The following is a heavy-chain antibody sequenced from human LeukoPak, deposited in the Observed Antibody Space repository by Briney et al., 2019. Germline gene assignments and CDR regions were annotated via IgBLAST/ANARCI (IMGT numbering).Heavy chain of an antibody. Sequence: GGSLRLSCAASGFTVSSNYMSWVRQAPGKGLEWVSVIYSGGSTYYADSVKGRFTISRDNSKNTLYLQMNSLRAEDTAVYYCAKPPPRVVVTAIPFDYWGQGTLVTVSS. J-gene: IGHJ4*02. CDR1: GFTVSSNY. CDR2: IYSGGST. V-gene: IGHV3-53*01. D-gene: IGHD2-21*02. CDR3: AKPPPRVVVTAIPFDY.